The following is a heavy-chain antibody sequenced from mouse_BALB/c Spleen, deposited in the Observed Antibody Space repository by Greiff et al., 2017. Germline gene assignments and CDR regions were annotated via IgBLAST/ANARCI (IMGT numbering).Heavy chain of an antibody. D-gene: IGHD1-1*01. CDR1: GYSITSDYA. CDR2: ISYSGST. J-gene: IGHJ1*01. CDR3: ANHYYGSSYEWYFDV. V-gene: IGHV3-2*02. Sequence: DVKLQESGPGLVKPSQSLSLTCTVTGYSITSDYAWNWIRQFPGNKLEWMGYISYSGSTSYNPSLKSRISITRDTSKNQFFLQLNSVTTEDTATYYCANHYYGSSYEWYFDVWGAGTTVTVSS.